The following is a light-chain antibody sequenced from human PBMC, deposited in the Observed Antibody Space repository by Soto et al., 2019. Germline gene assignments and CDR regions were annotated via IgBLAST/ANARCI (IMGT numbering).Light chain of an antibody. CDR2: KVS. V-gene: IGKV1-5*03. CDR3: LQYNTYPWT. CDR1: QSLRTW. J-gene: IGKJ1*01. Sequence: DIQMTQSPSTLSASIGDRVTITCRASQSLRTWLAWFQQKPGEAPKGLIYKVSYLESGVPPRFTASGSETEFTLTINGLQPDDFATYYCLQYNTYPWTLGQGTKVEIK.